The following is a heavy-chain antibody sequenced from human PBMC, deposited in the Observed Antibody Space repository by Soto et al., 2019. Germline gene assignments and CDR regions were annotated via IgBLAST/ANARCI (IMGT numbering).Heavy chain of an antibody. J-gene: IGHJ5*02. CDR2: IHYSGST. V-gene: IGHV4-59*01. CDR3: ARAFGWEPPDL. Sequence: QVQLQESGPGLLKPSETLSLTCTVFGGYISSYYWSWMRQPPGKGLEWIGYIHYSGSTNYNPSLRRPVSIAVDTSKHQFSLQLSSVTAADTAVYYCARAFGWEPPDLWGQGTLVAVSS. D-gene: IGHD1-26*01. CDR1: GGYISSYY.